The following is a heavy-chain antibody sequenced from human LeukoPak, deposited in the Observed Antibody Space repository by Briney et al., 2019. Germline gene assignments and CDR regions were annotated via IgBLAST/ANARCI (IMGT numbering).Heavy chain of an antibody. V-gene: IGHV6-1*01. CDR2: TYYRSKWYN. J-gene: IGHJ4*02. CDR3: ARDKGGGVDTALAY. Sequence: SQTLSLTCAISGDSVSSNSATWNWIRQSPSRGLEWLGRTYYRSKWYNNYAVSVKSRITMNPDTSNNQFSLQLNSVTPEDTAVYYCARDKGGGVDTALAYWGQGTLVTVSS. CDR1: GDSVSSNSAT. D-gene: IGHD5-18*01.